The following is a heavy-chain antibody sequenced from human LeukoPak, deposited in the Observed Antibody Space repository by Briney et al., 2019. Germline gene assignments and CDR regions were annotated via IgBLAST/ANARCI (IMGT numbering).Heavy chain of an antibody. V-gene: IGHV3-30-3*01. D-gene: IGHD5-12*01. CDR3: ARDLYGGYLGLDY. CDR2: ISYDGSNK. J-gene: IGHJ4*02. CDR1: GITFSSYA. Sequence: GGSLRLSCAASGITFSSYAMHWVRQAPGKGLEWVAVISYDGSNKYYADSVKGRFTISRDNSKNTPYLQMNSLRAEDTAVYHCARDLYGGYLGLDYWGQGTLVTVSS.